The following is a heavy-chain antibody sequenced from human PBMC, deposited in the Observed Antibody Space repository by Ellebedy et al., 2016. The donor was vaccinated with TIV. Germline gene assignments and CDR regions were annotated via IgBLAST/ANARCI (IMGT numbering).Heavy chain of an antibody. Sequence: GESLKISXAASGFTFSSYSMNWVRQAPGKGLEWVSYISSSTSTIYYADSVKGRFTISRDNAKNSLYLQMNSLRAEDTAVYYCAPHGTNFDFWGQGTLVTVSS. CDR2: ISSSTSTI. J-gene: IGHJ4*02. CDR1: GFTFSSYS. V-gene: IGHV3-48*04. D-gene: IGHD5-24*01. CDR3: APHGTNFDF.